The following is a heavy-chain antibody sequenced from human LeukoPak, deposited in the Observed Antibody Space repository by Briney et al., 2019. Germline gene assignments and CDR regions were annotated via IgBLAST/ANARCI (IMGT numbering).Heavy chain of an antibody. Sequence: SETLSLTCTVSGGSISSYYWSWIRQPPGKGLEWIGYIYYSGGTNYNPSLKSRVTILVDTSKNQFSLKLSSVTAADTAVYYCARAGGSGSYDAFDIWGQGTMVTVSS. V-gene: IGHV4-59*12. CDR1: GGSISSYY. CDR2: IYYSGGT. D-gene: IGHD3-10*01. J-gene: IGHJ3*02. CDR3: ARAGGSGSYDAFDI.